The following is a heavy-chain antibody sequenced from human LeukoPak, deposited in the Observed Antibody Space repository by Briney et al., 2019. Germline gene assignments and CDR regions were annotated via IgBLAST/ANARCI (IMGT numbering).Heavy chain of an antibody. J-gene: IGHJ3*02. V-gene: IGHV3-30*18. CDR2: ISYDGSNK. CDR3: AKECPGYAFDI. CDR1: GFTFSSYG. Sequence: GGSLRLSCAASGFTFSSYGMHWVRQAPGKGLEWVAVISYDGSNKYYADSVKGRFTISRDNSKNTVYLQMNSLRAEDTAVYYCAKECPGYAFDIWGQGTMVTVSS. D-gene: IGHD2-15*01.